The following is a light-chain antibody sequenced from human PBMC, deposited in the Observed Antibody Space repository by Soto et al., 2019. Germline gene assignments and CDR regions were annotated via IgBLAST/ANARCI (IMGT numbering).Light chain of an antibody. J-gene: IGKJ4*01. CDR2: AAS. CDR1: QGIRKY. V-gene: IGKV1-27*01. CDR3: QKYNSAPHT. Sequence: DIHMTQSPSSLSASVGYRFTITCRASQGIRKYLAWHQQKTGKVRKLLIYAASTLQSGVPSRFSGSGSGTDFTLTISSLQPEEVESYYCQKYNSAPHTFGGGTKVDIK.